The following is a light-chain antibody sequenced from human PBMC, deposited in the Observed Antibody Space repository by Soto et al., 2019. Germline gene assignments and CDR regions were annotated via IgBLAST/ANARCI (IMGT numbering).Light chain of an antibody. V-gene: IGKV1-39*01. J-gene: IGKJ1*01. CDR1: QSISTY. CDR3: HQSFRTPPT. CDR2: AAS. Sequence: DIQMTQFPSSLSASVGDRVTITCRANQSISTYLNWYQQKPGKAPKLLIFAASSLHPGVPSGFSGSGFGTDFTLTISSLQPDDCAAYYCHQSFRTPPTVGRGTKVEIK.